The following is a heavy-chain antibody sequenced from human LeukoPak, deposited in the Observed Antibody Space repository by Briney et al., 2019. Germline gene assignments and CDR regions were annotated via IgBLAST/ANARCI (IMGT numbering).Heavy chain of an antibody. Sequence: GGSLRLSCAASGFTFSSYSMNWVRQAPGKGLEWVSYISSSSSTIYYADSVKGRFTISRDNAKNSLYLQMNSLRAEDTAVYYCARFGCSGTSCHDAFDIWGQGTMVTVSS. V-gene: IGHV3-48*01. CDR2: ISSSSSTI. J-gene: IGHJ3*02. CDR1: GFTFSSYS. CDR3: ARFGCSGTSCHDAFDI. D-gene: IGHD2-2*01.